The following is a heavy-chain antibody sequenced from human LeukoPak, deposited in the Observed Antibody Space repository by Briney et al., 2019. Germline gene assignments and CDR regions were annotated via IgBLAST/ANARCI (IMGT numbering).Heavy chain of an antibody. CDR3: ARVVVVVPAATNYLDY. D-gene: IGHD2-2*01. V-gene: IGHV4-34*01. Sequence: SETLSLTCAVYGGSFSGYYWSWIRQPPGKGLEWIGEINHSGSTNYNPSLKSRVTISVDTSKNQFSLKLSSVTAAETAVYYCARVVVVVPAATNYLDYWGQGTLVTVSS. J-gene: IGHJ4*02. CDR2: INHSGST. CDR1: GGSFSGYY.